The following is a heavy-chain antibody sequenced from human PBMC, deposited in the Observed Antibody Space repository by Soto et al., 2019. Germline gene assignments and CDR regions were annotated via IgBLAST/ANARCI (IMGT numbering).Heavy chain of an antibody. D-gene: IGHD3-10*01. J-gene: IGHJ4*02. CDR3: TSDYTLRSYRFDY. V-gene: IGHV4-30-2*01. CDR1: GVSINKADYS. Sequence: TLALTCAVSGVSINKADYSWSWIRQPPGRGLEWIGYIYQSGSTTYNPSLKSRLTISLDRSKNEVSLKLTSVTAADTAVYYCTSDYTLRSYRFDYWGRGILVSVSS. CDR2: IYQSGST.